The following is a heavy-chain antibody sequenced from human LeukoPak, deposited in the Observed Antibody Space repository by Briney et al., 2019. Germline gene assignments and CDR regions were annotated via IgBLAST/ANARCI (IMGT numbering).Heavy chain of an antibody. Sequence: GGSLRLSCAASGFTFNSYWMSWVRQAPGKGLEWVSSISNNGANIYYADSLKGRVTVSRDNAKNSLYLEMNSLRVEDTAVYFCARDRGNGWYGDLAYWGQGTLVTVSS. V-gene: IGHV3-21*06. CDR2: ISNNGANI. J-gene: IGHJ4*02. CDR3: ARDRGNGWYGDLAY. D-gene: IGHD6-19*01. CDR1: GFTFNSYW.